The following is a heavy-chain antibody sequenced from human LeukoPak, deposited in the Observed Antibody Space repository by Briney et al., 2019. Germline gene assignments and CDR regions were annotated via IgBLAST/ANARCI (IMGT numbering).Heavy chain of an antibody. D-gene: IGHD3-9*01. CDR2: ISSSSSYI. J-gene: IGHJ6*02. Sequence: GGPLRLSCAASGFTFSSYSMNWVRQAPGKGLEWVSSISSSSSYIYYADSVKGRFTISRDNAKNSLYLQMNSLRAEDTAVYYCARDRTIRYFEISGYYYYGMDVWGQGTTVTVSS. CDR3: ARDRTIRYFEISGYYYYGMDV. CDR1: GFTFSSYS. V-gene: IGHV3-21*01.